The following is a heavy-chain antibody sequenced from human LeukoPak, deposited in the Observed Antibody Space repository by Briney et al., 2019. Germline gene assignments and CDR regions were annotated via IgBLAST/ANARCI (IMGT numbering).Heavy chain of an antibody. J-gene: IGHJ4*02. CDR1: GGTFSSYA. CDR2: MNPNSGNT. D-gene: IGHD1-26*01. CDR3: TRESRGTFDY. V-gene: IGHV1-8*03. Sequence: GASVKVSCKASGGTFSSYAISWVRQAPGQGLEWMGWMNPNSGNTGYPQRFQGRVTITRHTAINTAYMELSGLRSEDTAVYYCTRESRGTFDYWGQGTLVTVSS.